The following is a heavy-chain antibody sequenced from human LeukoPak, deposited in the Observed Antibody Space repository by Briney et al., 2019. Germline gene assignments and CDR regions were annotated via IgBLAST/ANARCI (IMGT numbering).Heavy chain of an antibody. J-gene: IGHJ5*02. D-gene: IGHD3-22*01. CDR3: AQYSSGYHNWFDP. CDR1: GGTFISYA. V-gene: IGHV1-69*05. CDR2: IIPIFGTA. Sequence: ASVKVSCKASGGTFISYAISWVRQAPGQGLEWMGGIIPIFGTANYEQKFQGRVTITTDESTSTAYMELSSLRSEDTAVYYCAQYSSGYHNWFDPWGQGTLVTVSS.